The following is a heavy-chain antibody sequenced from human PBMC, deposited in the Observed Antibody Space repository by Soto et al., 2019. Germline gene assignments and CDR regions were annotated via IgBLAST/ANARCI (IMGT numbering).Heavy chain of an antibody. D-gene: IGHD2-15*01. CDR2: INAGNGNT. Sequence: QVQLVQSGAEVKKPGASVKVSCKASGYTFTSYAMHWARQAAGQRLEWMGWINAGNGNTKYSQKFQGRVTITRDTSASTAYRELSSLRSEDTAVYYCAIGPGGPDGPGDYWFQGTLVTVS. CDR1: GYTFTSYA. CDR3: AIGPGGPDGPGDY. J-gene: IGHJ4*02. V-gene: IGHV1-3*01.